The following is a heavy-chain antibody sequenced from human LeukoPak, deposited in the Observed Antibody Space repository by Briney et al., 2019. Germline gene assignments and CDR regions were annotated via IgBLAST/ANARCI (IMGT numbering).Heavy chain of an antibody. V-gene: IGHV4-34*01. J-gene: IGHJ6*02. CDR3: ARVVRYCSSTSCYSRYYYGMDV. D-gene: IGHD2-2*02. CDR2: INHSGST. Sequence: SETLSLTCAVYGGSFSGYYWSWIRQPPGKGLEWIGEINHSGSTNYNPSLKSRVTISVDTSKNQYSLKLSSVTAADTAVYYCARVVRYCSSTSCYSRYYYGMDVWGQGTTVTVSS. CDR1: GGSFSGYY.